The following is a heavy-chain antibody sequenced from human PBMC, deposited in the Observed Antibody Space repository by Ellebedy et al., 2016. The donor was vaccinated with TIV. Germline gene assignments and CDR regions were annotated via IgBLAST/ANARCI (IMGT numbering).Heavy chain of an antibody. J-gene: IGHJ5*01. CDR1: GFTFSSSA. Sequence: PGGSLRLSCAASGFTFSSSAMHWVRQAPGKGLEWVALIRNDGGRDFYADSMRGRFSISRDVSSNTLHLQMHSLRAEDTALYYCATTTGAYYRQPLASWGRGTLVTVSS. CDR2: IRNDGGRD. V-gene: IGHV3-30*02. D-gene: IGHD1-26*01. CDR3: ATTTGAYYRQPLAS.